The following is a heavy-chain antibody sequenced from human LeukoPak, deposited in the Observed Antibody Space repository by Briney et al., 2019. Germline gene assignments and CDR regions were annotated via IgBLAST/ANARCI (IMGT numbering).Heavy chain of an antibody. V-gene: IGHV3-7*01. Sequence: GGSLRLSCADSQFTFNGSWMNWVRQAPGKGLEWVANMDPTGSQKRYVDSVRGRFTISKDNPGASLYLGMHSLRAEDTAIYYCAIWTSGNYWGQGTLVTVSS. CDR1: QFTFNGSW. D-gene: IGHD1-1*01. CDR3: AIWTSGNY. J-gene: IGHJ4*02. CDR2: MDPTGSQK.